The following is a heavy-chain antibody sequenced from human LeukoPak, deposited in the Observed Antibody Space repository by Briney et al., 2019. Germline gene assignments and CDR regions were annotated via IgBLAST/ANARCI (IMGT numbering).Heavy chain of an antibody. CDR1: GYTFTNYY. J-gene: IGHJ3*02. CDR3: RIRDGYNDAYDI. CDR2: TNPGGDNT. V-gene: IGHV1-46*01. Sequence: ASVKVSCKASGYTFTNYYIHWVRQAPGQGLEWVGLTNPGGDNTDYAQNFQGRVTMTRDTSTSTVYMGLSSLRSEDTAVYYARIRDGYNDAYDIWGQGTMVTVSS. D-gene: IGHD5-24*01.